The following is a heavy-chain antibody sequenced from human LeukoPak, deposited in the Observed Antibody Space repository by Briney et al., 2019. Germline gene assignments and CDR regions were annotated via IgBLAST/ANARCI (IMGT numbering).Heavy chain of an antibody. Sequence: GGSLRLSCAVSGFTFSNYWMSWVRQAPGKGLEWVANINQDGTKTYYVDSVKGRFTIPRDNAKDSLLLHMNSLRAEDTALYYCARVPATVKADYWGQGTLVTVSS. D-gene: IGHD4-17*01. J-gene: IGHJ4*02. CDR3: ARVPATVKADY. CDR2: INQDGTKT. CDR1: GFTFSNYW. V-gene: IGHV3-7*04.